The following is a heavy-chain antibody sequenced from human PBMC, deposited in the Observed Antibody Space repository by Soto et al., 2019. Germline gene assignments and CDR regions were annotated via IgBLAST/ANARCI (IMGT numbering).Heavy chain of an antibody. Sequence: SETLSLTCAVSGGSISSGGYSWSWIRQPPGKGLEWIGYIYHSGSTYYNPSLKSRVTISVDRSKNQFSLKLSSVTAADTAVYYCASKSPPAWFDPWGEGTVGTVS. CDR2: IYHSGST. CDR1: GGSISSGGYS. CDR3: ASKSPPAWFDP. V-gene: IGHV4-30-2*01. J-gene: IGHJ5*02.